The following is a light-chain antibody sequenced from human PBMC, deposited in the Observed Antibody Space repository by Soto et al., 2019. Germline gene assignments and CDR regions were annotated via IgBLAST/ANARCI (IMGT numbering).Light chain of an antibody. CDR1: PAIASF. CDR3: QQLNGSPWT. Sequence: IQLTQSPSSLSASVGDRVTITCRASPAIASFLAWYQQKPGTAPKLLIYGASTLQSGVPSRFSGSRAGTEYTLTIASLQPEDFATYYCQQLNGSPWTVGQGTKVEIK. V-gene: IGKV1-9*01. J-gene: IGKJ1*01. CDR2: GAS.